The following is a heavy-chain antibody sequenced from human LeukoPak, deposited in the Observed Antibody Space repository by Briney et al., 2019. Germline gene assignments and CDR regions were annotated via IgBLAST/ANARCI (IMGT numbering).Heavy chain of an antibody. CDR2: IYYSGST. CDR3: ARDGGSSFRYFDY. J-gene: IGHJ4*02. Sequence: PSETLSLTCTVSGGSISSYYWSWLRQPPGKGLEWIGYIYYSGSTNYDPSLKSRVTISVDTSKNQFSLKLSSVTAADTAVYYCARDGGSSFRYFDYWGQGTLVTVSS. CDR1: GGSISSYY. V-gene: IGHV4-59*12. D-gene: IGHD2-2*01.